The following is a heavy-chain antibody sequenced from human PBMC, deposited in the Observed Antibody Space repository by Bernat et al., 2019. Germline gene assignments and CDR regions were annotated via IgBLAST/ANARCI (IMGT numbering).Heavy chain of an antibody. D-gene: IGHD6-19*01. CDR2: IRYDGSNK. CDR1: GFTFSSYG. V-gene: IGHV3-30*02. Sequence: QVQLVESGGGVVQPGGSLRLSCAASGFTFSSYGMHWVRQAPDKGLEWVAFIRYDGSNKYYADSVKGRFTISRDNSKNTLYLQMNSLRAEDTAVYYCAKDSSYMKVAGREEYYFDYWGQGTLVTVSS. CDR3: AKDSSYMKVAGREEYYFDY. J-gene: IGHJ4*02.